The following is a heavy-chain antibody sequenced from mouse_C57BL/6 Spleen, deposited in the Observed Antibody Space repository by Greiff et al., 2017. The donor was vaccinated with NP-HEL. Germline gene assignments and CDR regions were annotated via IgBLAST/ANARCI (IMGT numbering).Heavy chain of an antibody. CDR2: IDPSDSYT. V-gene: IGHV1-69*01. CDR1: GYTFTSYW. CDR3: ARKGITTVVATDFDY. J-gene: IGHJ2*01. D-gene: IGHD1-1*01. Sequence: QVQLQQPGAELVMPGASVKLSCKASGYTFTSYWMHWVKQRPGQGLEWIGEIDPSDSYTNYNQKFKGKSTLTVDKSSSTAYMQLSSLTSEDPAVYYCARKGITTVVATDFDYWGQGTTLTVSA.